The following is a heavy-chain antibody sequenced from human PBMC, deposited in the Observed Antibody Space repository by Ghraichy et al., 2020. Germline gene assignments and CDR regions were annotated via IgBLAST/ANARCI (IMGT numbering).Heavy chain of an antibody. J-gene: IGHJ4*02. CDR2: INHSGST. CDR3: ARQSLWVFSGSGSSTYYFDY. CDR1: GGSFSGYY. D-gene: IGHD3-10*01. Sequence: SQTLSLTCGVYGGSFSGYYWSWIRQPPGKGLEWIGEINHSGSTNYNPSLKSRVTISVDTSKNQFSLNLSSVTAADTAVYYCARQSLWVFSGSGSSTYYFDYWGQGTLVTVSS. V-gene: IGHV4-34*01.